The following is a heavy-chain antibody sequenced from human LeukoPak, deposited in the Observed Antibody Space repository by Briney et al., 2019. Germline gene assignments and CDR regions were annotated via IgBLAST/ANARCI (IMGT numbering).Heavy chain of an antibody. D-gene: IGHD4-11*01. CDR1: GGSINSGGYY. CDR3: ARGPEYSNYVDY. CDR2: ISNSGST. V-gene: IGHV4-31*03. J-gene: IGHJ4*02. Sequence: PSQTLSLTCTVSGGSINSGGYYWSWIRQHPGKGLEWIGYISNSGSTYYHPSLRSRLSISVDTSKNQFSLKLSSVTAADTAVYYCARGPEYSNYVDYWGQGTLVTVSS.